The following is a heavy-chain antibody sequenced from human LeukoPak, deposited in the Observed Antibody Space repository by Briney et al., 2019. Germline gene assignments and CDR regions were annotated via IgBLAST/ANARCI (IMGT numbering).Heavy chain of an antibody. J-gene: IGHJ1*01. D-gene: IGHD1-26*01. CDR3: ARTKEPLAEYFQH. Sequence: SVKVSCKASGGTFSSYAISWVRQAPGQGLEWMGRIIPIFGTANYAQKSQGRVTITTDESTSTAYMELSSLRSEDTAVYYCARTKEPLAEYFQHWGQGTLVTVSS. CDR2: IIPIFGTA. V-gene: IGHV1-69*05. CDR1: GGTFSSYA.